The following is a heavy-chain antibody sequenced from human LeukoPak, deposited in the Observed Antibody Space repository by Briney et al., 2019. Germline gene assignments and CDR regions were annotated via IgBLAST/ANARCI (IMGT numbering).Heavy chain of an antibody. J-gene: IGHJ4*02. D-gene: IGHD2-2*01. Sequence: GGSLRLSCAASGFTVSSYGMHWVRQAPGKGLEWVAVKWYDGINTNYADSVKGRFTISRDDSKNTLYLQMNSLRAEDTAVYYCAKTRYCSSTNCPPGDYWGQGTLVTVSS. CDR1: GFTVSSYG. CDR2: KWYDGINT. V-gene: IGHV3-33*06. CDR3: AKTRYCSSTNCPPGDY.